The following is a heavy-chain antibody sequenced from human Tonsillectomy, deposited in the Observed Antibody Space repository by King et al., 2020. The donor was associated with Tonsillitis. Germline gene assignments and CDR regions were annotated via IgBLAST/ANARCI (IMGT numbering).Heavy chain of an antibody. D-gene: IGHD1-1*01. CDR3: AKDWSAWAYFDY. J-gene: IGHJ4*02. Sequence: QLVESGGGVGQPGRSLRLSCAASGFSFIDYGMHWVRQAPGKGLEWVAAISYDGTNKYYADSVKGRFTISRDNSKNTLDLQMNSLRPEDTAVYYCAKDWSAWAYFDYWGQGTLVTVSS. CDR2: ISYDGTNK. V-gene: IGHV3-30*18. CDR1: GFSFIDYG.